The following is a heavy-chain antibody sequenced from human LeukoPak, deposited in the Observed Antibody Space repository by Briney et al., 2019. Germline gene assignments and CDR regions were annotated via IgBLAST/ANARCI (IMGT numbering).Heavy chain of an antibody. CDR1: GFTFSSYA. CDR2: ISGSGGST. J-gene: IGHJ4*02. D-gene: IGHD1-26*01. CDR3: AKLRGGSYYGTFDY. Sequence: HPGGSLRLSCAASGFTFSSYAMSWVRQAPGKGLEWVSAISGSGGSTYYADSGFTISRDNSKSTLYLQMNSLRAEDTAVYYCAKLRGGSYYGTFDYWGQGTLVTVSS. V-gene: IGHV3-23*01.